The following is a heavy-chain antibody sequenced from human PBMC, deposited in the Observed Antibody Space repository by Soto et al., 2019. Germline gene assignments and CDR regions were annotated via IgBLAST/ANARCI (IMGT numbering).Heavy chain of an antibody. CDR2: ISGSGGST. Sequence: GGSLRLSCAASGFTFSSYAMSWVRQAPGKGLEWVSAISGSGGSTYYADSVKGRFTISRDNSKNTLYLQMNSLRAEDTAVYYCAKALSFTSDYARFDYWGQGTLVTVSS. D-gene: IGHD4-17*01. J-gene: IGHJ4*02. CDR1: GFTFSSYA. CDR3: AKALSFTSDYARFDY. V-gene: IGHV3-23*01.